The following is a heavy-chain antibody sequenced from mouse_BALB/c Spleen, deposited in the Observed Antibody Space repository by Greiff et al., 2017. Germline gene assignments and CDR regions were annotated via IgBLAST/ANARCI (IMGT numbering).Heavy chain of an antibody. V-gene: IGHV1S81*02. CDR1: GYTFTSYW. CDR3: ARVSTMITHYYAMDY. Sequence: QVQLQQPGAELVKPGASVKLSCKASGYTFTSYWMHWVKQRPGQGLEWIGEINPSNGRTNYNEKFKSKATLTVDKSSSTAYMQLSSLTSEDSAVYYCARVSTMITHYYAMDYWGQGTSVTVSA. CDR2: INPSNGRT. D-gene: IGHD2-4*01. J-gene: IGHJ4*01.